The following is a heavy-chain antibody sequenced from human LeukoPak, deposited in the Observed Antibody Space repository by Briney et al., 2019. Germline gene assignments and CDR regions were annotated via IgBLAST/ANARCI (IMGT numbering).Heavy chain of an antibody. J-gene: IGHJ3*02. V-gene: IGHV3-11*01. CDR2: ISSSGSTI. Sequence: PGGSLRLSCAASEFTFSDYYMSWIRQAPGKGLEWVSYISSSGSTIYYADSVKGRFTISRDNAKNSLYLQMNSLRAEDTAVYYCARVGYCSSTSCRTGAFDIWGQGTMVTVSS. D-gene: IGHD2-2*01. CDR1: EFTFSDYY. CDR3: ARVGYCSSTSCRTGAFDI.